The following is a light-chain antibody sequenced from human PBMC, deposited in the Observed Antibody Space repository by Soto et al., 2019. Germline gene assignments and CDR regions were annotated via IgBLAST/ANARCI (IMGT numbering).Light chain of an antibody. V-gene: IGKV3-15*01. CDR3: QEYIQWPPGM. J-gene: IGKJ1*01. CDR2: DTS. CDR1: QFVSSR. Sequence: DIVVTQSPATLSASPGERVTLSCRASQFVSSRLAWYQRRPGRVPRLLIYDTSTRAPGISARFSGSGYGTEFTLTISSLQSEDFAVYYCQEYIQWPPGMFGPGTKVDIK.